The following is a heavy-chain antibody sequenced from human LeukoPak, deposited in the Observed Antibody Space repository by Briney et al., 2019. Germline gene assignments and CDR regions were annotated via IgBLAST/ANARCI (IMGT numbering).Heavy chain of an antibody. CDR2: ISSTGGNT. Sequence: GGSLRLSCAVSGFIFSDYGMSWARQAPGKGLEWVSVISSTGGNTYYADSVKGRFTISRDNSKNTVYLQMNSLRAEDTALYYCSKEGSDDYYFDYWGQGTLLTVSS. D-gene: IGHD2-21*02. CDR1: GFIFSDYG. V-gene: IGHV3-23*01. J-gene: IGHJ4*02. CDR3: SKEGSDDYYFDY.